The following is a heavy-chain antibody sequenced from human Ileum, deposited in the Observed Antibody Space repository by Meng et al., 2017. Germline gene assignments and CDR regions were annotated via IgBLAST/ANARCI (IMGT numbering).Heavy chain of an antibody. J-gene: IGHJ6*02. V-gene: IGHV3-53*01. CDR2: IYSAGST. D-gene: IGHD2-2*01. CDR3: ARSHASSTYYYYQYGMDV. CDR1: GFSVSNHY. Sequence: GESLKISCAASGFSVSNHYMSWVRQAPGKGLEWVSIIYSAGSTYYADSVKGRFTISRDTSKNTLYLQMNDLRAEDTAVYHCARSHASSTYYYYQYGMDVWGQGTTVTVSS.